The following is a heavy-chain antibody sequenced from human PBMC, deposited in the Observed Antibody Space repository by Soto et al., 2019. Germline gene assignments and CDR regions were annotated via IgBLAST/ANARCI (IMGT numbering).Heavy chain of an antibody. CDR1: GDTISSYY. CDR2: IYYSGST. D-gene: IGHD5-12*01. Sequence: SETLSLTCDVSGDTISSYYWSWIRQPPGKGLEWIGYIYYSGSTNYNPSLKSRVTISVDTSKNQFSLKLSSVTAADTAVYYCAHTENIEFFDYWGQGTLVTVSS. V-gene: IGHV4-59*01. CDR3: AHTENIEFFDY. J-gene: IGHJ4*02.